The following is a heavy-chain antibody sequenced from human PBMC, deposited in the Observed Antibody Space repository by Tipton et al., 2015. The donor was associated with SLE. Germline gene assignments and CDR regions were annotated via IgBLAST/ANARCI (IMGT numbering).Heavy chain of an antibody. Sequence: LSLTCAASGFTFSNHYMTWVRQAPGRGLEWVASIKADGSEKYYVGSLKGRFAISRDNAKNSLFLQINSLRAEDTAVYYCARDEASANYLYWGQGTLVTVSS. CDR1: GFTFSNHY. CDR2: IKADGSEK. CDR3: ARDEASANYLY. J-gene: IGHJ4*02. V-gene: IGHV3-7*01. D-gene: IGHD3-10*01.